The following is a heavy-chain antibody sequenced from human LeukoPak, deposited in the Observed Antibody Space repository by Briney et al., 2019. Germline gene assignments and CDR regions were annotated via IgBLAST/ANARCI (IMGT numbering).Heavy chain of an antibody. CDR3: ARQMGFTIFGVVINAFDI. V-gene: IGHV4-39*01. CDR1: GGSISSSSYY. Sequence: SETLSLTCTVSGGSISSSSYYWGWIRQPPGKGLEWIGSIYYSGSTYYNPSLKSRVTISVDTSKNQFSLKLSSVTAADTAVYYCARQMGFTIFGVVINAFDIWGQGTMVTVSS. D-gene: IGHD3-3*01. CDR2: IYYSGST. J-gene: IGHJ3*02.